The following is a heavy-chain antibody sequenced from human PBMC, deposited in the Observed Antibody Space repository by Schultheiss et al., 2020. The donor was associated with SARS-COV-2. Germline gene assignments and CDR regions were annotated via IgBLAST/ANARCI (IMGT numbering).Heavy chain of an antibody. CDR1: GGSFSDFY. CDR3: ARTGAGSYWPRVNWFDP. V-gene: IGHV4-34*01. Sequence: SETLSLTCAVYGGSFSDFYWSWIRQPPGKGLEWIGEINHRGSTNYNPSLKSRVTISVDTSKNQFSLKLSSVTAADTAVYYCARTGAGSYWPRVNWFDPWGQGTLVTVSS. J-gene: IGHJ5*02. D-gene: IGHD6-19*01. CDR2: INHRGST.